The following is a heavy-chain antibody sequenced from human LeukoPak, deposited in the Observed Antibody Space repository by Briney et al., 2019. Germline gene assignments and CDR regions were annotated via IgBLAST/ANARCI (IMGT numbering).Heavy chain of an antibody. J-gene: IGHJ4*02. V-gene: IGHV3-48*03. CDR2: ISSSGSTI. D-gene: IGHD3-22*01. CDR1: GFTFSSYE. Sequence: GGSLRLPCEASGFTFSSYEMNWVRQAPGKGLEWVSYISSSGSTIYYADSVKGRFTISRDNAKNSLYLQMNSLRAEDTAVYYCARGPYDSSGYFDYWGQGTLVTVSS. CDR3: ARGPYDSSGYFDY.